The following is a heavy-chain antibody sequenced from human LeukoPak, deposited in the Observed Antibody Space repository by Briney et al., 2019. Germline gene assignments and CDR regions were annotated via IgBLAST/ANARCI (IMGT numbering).Heavy chain of an antibody. D-gene: IGHD4-17*01. J-gene: IGHJ5*02. CDR3: ARVERYNGDYGWFDP. CDR2: IFYTGST. CDR1: GGSISSYY. Sequence: NTSETLSLTCTVSGGSISSYYWSWIRQPPGKGLEWIGYIFYTGSTNYNPSLKSRVTISMDTSKTQFSLRLRSVTAADTAMYYYARVERYNGDYGWFDPWGQGTLVTVSS. V-gene: IGHV4-59*01.